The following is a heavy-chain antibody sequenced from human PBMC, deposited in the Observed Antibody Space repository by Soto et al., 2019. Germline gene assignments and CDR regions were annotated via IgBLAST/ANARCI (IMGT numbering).Heavy chain of an antibody. Sequence: SCAASGFTFSSYGMHWVRQAPGKGLEWVAVISYGGSNKYYADSVKGRFTISRDNSKNTLSLQMNSLRAEDTAVYYCTKANRYCSGANCFTFDYWGLGTLVTVSS. D-gene: IGHD2-15*01. CDR3: TKANRYCSGANCFTFDY. J-gene: IGHJ4*02. CDR1: GFTFSSYG. CDR2: ISYGGSNK. V-gene: IGHV3-33*05.